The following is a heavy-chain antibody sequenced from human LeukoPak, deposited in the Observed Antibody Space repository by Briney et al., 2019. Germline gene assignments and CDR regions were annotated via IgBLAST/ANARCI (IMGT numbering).Heavy chain of an antibody. Sequence: PSETLSLTCTVSGGSISSGSYYWSWIRQPAGKGLEWIGRIYSRGGTNYNASLKSRVTISVDTSKNQFSLKLSSVTAADTAVYYCARDPGFMVRGSRRGYDDFYYYMDVWGKGTTVTISS. CDR1: GGSISSGSYY. J-gene: IGHJ6*03. CDR2: IYSRGGT. V-gene: IGHV4-61*02. CDR3: ARDPGFMVRGSRRGYDDFYYYMDV. D-gene: IGHD3-10*01.